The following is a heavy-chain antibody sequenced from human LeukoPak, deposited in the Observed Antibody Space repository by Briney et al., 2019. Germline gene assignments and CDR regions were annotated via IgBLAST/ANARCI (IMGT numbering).Heavy chain of an antibody. J-gene: IGHJ4*02. V-gene: IGHV3-21*01. CDR3: AREGGYSYGYALDY. CDR2: ISSSSSYI. D-gene: IGHD5-18*01. Sequence: GGSLRLSCEVSGFSFSSYWMTWVRQAPGKGLEWVSSISSSSSYIYYADSVKGRFTISRDNAKNSLYLQMNSLRAEDTAVYYCAREGGYSYGYALDYWGQGTLVTVSS. CDR1: GFSFSSYW.